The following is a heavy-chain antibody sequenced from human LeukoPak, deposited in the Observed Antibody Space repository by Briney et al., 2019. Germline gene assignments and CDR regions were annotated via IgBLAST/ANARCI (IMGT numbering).Heavy chain of an antibody. V-gene: IGHV1-8*01. CDR2: MNPNSGNT. D-gene: IGHD3-10*01. CDR3: ARGESYLGPKGDDY. Sequence: ASVKVSCKASGYTFTSYDINWVRQATGQGLEWMGWMNPNSGNTVYAQKFQGRVTMTRNSAIHTAYMELSSLRSEDTAVYYWARGESYLGPKGDDYWGQGTLVTVSS. CDR1: GYTFTSYD. J-gene: IGHJ4*02.